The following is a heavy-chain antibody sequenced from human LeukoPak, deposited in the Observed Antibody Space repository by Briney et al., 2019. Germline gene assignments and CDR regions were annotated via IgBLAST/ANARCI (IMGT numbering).Heavy chain of an antibody. D-gene: IGHD3-22*01. V-gene: IGHV3-23*01. CDR2: ISGSGGST. J-gene: IGHJ4*02. Sequence: GGSLRLSCAVFGSTFSSYAMSWVRQAPGKGLEWVSAISGSGGSTYYADSVKGRFTISRDNSKNTLYLQMNSLRAEDTAVYYCAKDRGYYDSSGYYYWGQGTLVTVSS. CDR3: AKDRGYYDSSGYYY. CDR1: GSTFSSYA.